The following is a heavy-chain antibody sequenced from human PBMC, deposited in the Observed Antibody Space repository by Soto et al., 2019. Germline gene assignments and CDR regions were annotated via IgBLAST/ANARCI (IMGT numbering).Heavy chain of an antibody. J-gene: IGHJ6*02. CDR3: ARAKTTTVTTSYYYGMDV. D-gene: IGHD4-17*01. V-gene: IGHV4-4*07. CDR2: IYTSGST. Sequence: QVQLQESGPGLVKPSETLSLTCTVSGGSISSYYWSWIRQPAGKGLEWIGRIYTSGSTNYNPSLKSRVTMSVDTSKNQFSLKLSSVTAADTAVYYCARAKTTTVTTSYYYGMDVWGQGTTVTVSS. CDR1: GGSISSYY.